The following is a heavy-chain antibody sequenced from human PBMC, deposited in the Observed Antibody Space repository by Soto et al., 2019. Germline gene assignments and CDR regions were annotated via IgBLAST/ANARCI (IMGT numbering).Heavy chain of an antibody. Sequence: QVQLVESGGGVVQPGRSLRLSCEVSGLTFRAYGMHWVRQAPGKGLERVAIISNEGSDEKYADSVKGRFTISRDNSKNTLYLQMNSLRVEDTAVYYCAKGCGSGGSCYIIDYWGQGTLVTVSS. J-gene: IGHJ4*02. CDR1: GLTFRAYG. CDR3: AKGCGSGGSCYIIDY. V-gene: IGHV3-30*18. D-gene: IGHD2-15*01. CDR2: ISNEGSDE.